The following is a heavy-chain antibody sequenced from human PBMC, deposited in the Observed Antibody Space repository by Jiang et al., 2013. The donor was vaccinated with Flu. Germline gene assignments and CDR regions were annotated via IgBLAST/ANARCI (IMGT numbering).Heavy chain of an antibody. D-gene: IGHD6-19*01. CDR1: GYTFTGYY. CDR2: INPNSGGT. J-gene: IGHJ4*02. V-gene: IGHV1-2*02. Sequence: GAEVKKPGASVKVSCKASGYTFTGYYMHWVRQAPGQGLEWMGWINPNSGGTNYAQKFQGRVTMTRDTSISTAYMELSRLRSDDTAVYYCARVPSSGWYPRDYWGQGTLVTVSS. CDR3: ARVPSSGWYPRDY.